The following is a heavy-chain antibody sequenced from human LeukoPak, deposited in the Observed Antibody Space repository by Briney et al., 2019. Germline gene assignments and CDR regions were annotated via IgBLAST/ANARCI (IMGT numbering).Heavy chain of an antibody. D-gene: IGHD3-22*01. Sequence: SQTLSLTCAISVDSVSSNSVAWNWIRQSPSRGLEWLGRTYYRSKWYNDYAVSVKSRITFNPDTSKNQFSLQLNSVTPEDTAVYYCARSYDSGGHGWFYASGQGTLVTVSS. CDR3: ARSYDSGGHGWFYA. CDR2: TYYRSKWYN. J-gene: IGHJ5*02. CDR1: VDSVSSNSVA. V-gene: IGHV6-1*01.